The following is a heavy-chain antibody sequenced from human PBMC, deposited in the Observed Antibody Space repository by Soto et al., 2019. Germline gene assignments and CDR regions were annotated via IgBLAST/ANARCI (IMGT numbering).Heavy chain of an antibody. V-gene: IGHV4-59*01. Sequence: SETLSLTCTVSGCSISTFHWSWIRQPPGKGLEWIGYIYYSGNTNYNPSLKSRVTISVDTSKNQFSLKLSSVTAADTAVYYCARGKIVGPWGQGTLVTVSS. D-gene: IGHD3-22*01. CDR1: GCSISTFH. CDR2: IYYSGNT. CDR3: ARGKIVGP. J-gene: IGHJ5*02.